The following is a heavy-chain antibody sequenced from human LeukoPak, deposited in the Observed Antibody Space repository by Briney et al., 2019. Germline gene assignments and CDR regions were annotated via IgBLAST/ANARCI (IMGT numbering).Heavy chain of an antibody. V-gene: IGHV3-7*03. D-gene: IGHD3-3*01. Sequence: GGSLRLSCAASGFTFSSYWMSWVRQAPGKGLEWVANIRQDGNEKYYVDSVKGRFIISKDNAKNSLYLQINSLRAEDTAVYFCATSKLEWLFNFYYWGQGTLVTVSS. CDR2: IRQDGNEK. CDR1: GFTFSSYW. CDR3: ATSKLEWLFNFYY. J-gene: IGHJ4*02.